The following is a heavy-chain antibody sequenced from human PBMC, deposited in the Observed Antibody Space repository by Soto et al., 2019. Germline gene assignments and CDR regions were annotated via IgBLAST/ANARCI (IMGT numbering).Heavy chain of an antibody. Sequence: VSVKVSCKASGYTFTSYYMHWVRQAPGQGLEWMGIINPSGGSTSYAQKFQGRVTMTRDTSTSTVYMELSSLRSEDTAVYYCASSEYYYDSSGYYKKRLPGGAFDIWGQGTMVTVSS. CDR3: ASSEYYYDSSGYYKKRLPGGAFDI. V-gene: IGHV1-46*01. CDR1: GYTFTSYY. J-gene: IGHJ3*02. CDR2: INPSGGST. D-gene: IGHD3-22*01.